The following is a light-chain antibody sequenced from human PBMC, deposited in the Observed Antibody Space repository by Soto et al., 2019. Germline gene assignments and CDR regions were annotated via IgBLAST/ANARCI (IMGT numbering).Light chain of an antibody. V-gene: IGKV3-11*01. J-gene: IGKJ2*01. CDR1: QNVSSY. Sequence: EIVLTQSPATLSLSAGERATLSCRASQNVSSYLAWYQHKPGQAPRLLIYDASNRATGIPARFSGSGSGTDFTLTISSLEAEDFAVYYCQQRSNWPPKYTFGQGTKLEI. CDR3: QQRSNWPPKYT. CDR2: DAS.